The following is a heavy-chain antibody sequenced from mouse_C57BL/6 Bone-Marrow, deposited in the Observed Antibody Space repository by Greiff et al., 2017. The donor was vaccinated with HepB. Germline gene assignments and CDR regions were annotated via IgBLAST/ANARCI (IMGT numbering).Heavy chain of an antibody. V-gene: IGHV1-42*01. CDR2: INPSTGGT. CDR3: ARIYYYGSSPDFDY. D-gene: IGHD1-1*01. Sequence: VQLQQSGPELVKPGASVKISCKASGYSFTGYYMNWVKQSPEKGLEWIGEINPSTGGTTYNQKFKDKATLTVDKSSSTTYMQLQIQTSEDSAVYYCARIYYYGSSPDFDYWGQGTTLTVSS. CDR1: GYSFTGYY. J-gene: IGHJ2*01.